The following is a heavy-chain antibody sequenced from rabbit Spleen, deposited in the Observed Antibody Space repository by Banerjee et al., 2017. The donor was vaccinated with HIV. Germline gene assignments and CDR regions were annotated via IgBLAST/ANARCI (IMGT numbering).Heavy chain of an antibody. CDR1: GFSLSSGNY. Sequence: QQLVESGGGLVKPGASLKPTCKASGFSLSSGNYMSWVRQAPGKGLEWIGCIGTGSGNTYYASWAKGRFTISKTSSTTVTLQMTSLTAADTATYFCASAYSDVYFDLWGPGTLVTV. D-gene: IGHD6-1*01. CDR2: IGTGSGNT. J-gene: IGHJ4*01. CDR3: ASAYSDVYFDL. V-gene: IGHV1S40*01.